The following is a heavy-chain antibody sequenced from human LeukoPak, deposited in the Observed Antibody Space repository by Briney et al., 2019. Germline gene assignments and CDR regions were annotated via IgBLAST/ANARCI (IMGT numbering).Heavy chain of an antibody. CDR3: ARITTVVRGYYYYYYVDV. V-gene: IGHV2-26*01. J-gene: IGHJ6*03. D-gene: IGHD2-15*01. CDR2: IFSNDEK. CDR1: GFSLSNARMG. Sequence: SGPTLVNPTETLTLTCTVSGFSLSNARMGVSWIRQPPGKALEWLAHIFSNDEKSYSTSLKSRHTISKDTSKSQVVLTMTNMDPVDTATYYCARITTVVRGYYYYYYVDVWGKGTTVTVSS.